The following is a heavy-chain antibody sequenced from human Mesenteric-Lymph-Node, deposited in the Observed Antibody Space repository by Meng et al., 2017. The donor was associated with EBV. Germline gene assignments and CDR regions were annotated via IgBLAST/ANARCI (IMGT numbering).Heavy chain of an antibody. Sequence: QGQLVQSGAEVKKPGASWKVSCKASGYPFINYDINWVRQAPGRGLEWVGWMNPNSGNTAYAQKFQGRVSMTRSTSITTAYMELTGLRSDDTAVYYCVRAFYGGNSDFWGQGTLVTVSS. V-gene: IGHV1-8*01. J-gene: IGHJ4*02. CDR2: MNPNSGNT. D-gene: IGHD4-23*01. CDR3: VRAFYGGNSDF. CDR1: GYPFINYD.